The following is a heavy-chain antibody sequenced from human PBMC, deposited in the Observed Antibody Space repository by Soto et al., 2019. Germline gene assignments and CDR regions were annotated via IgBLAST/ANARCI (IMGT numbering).Heavy chain of an antibody. CDR1: GGSISSSSYY. Sequence: SETLSLTCTVSGGSISSSSYYWGWIRQPPGKGLEWIGSIYYSGSTYYNPSLKSRVTISVDTSKNQFSLKLSSVTAADTAVYYCASERRGYCTNGVCGGFDPWGRGTLVTVSS. D-gene: IGHD2-8*01. V-gene: IGHV4-39*01. J-gene: IGHJ5*02. CDR2: IYYSGST. CDR3: ASERRGYCTNGVCGGFDP.